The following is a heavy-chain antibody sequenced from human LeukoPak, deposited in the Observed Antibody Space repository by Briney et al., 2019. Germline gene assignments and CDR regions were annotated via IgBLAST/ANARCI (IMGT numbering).Heavy chain of an antibody. CDR2: IYYSGST. CDR3: ARRYCSSTSCFRGAFDI. J-gene: IGHJ3*02. D-gene: IGHD2-2*01. V-gene: IGHV4-59*11. CDR1: GGSISSHY. Sequence: SETLSLTCTVSGGSISSHYWSWIRQPPGKGLEWIGYIYYSGSTNYNPSLKSRVTISVDTSKNQFSLKLSSVTAADTAVYYCARRYCSSTSCFRGAFDIWGRGTMVTVSS.